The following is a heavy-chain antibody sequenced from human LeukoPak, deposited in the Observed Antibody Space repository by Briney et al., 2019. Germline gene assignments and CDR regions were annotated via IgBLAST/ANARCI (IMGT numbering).Heavy chain of an antibody. D-gene: IGHD3-16*01. CDR2: ISGSGT. CDR1: GASISSGGYY. CDR3: AKDWGEGGSTHRTIPQM. V-gene: IGHV3-23*01. J-gene: IGHJ3*01. Sequence: ETLSLTCTVSGASISSGGYYWSWVRQAPGKGLEWVSLISGSGTYYADSAKGRFTISRDNSKNTLYLQMNTLRADDTAIYYCAKDWGEGGSTHRTIPQMWGQGTLVIVSS.